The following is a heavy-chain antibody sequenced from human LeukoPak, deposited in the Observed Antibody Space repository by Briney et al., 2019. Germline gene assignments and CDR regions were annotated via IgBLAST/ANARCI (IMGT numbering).Heavy chain of an antibody. CDR3: ARRLDL. Sequence: SETLSLTCAVCGGSFSGYYWSWIRQPPGKGLEWIGEINHSGSTNYNPSLKSRVTISVGTSKHQFSLKLSSVTAADTAVYYCARRLDLWGRGTLVTVSS. CDR1: GGSFSGYY. CDR2: INHSGST. J-gene: IGHJ2*01. V-gene: IGHV4-34*01.